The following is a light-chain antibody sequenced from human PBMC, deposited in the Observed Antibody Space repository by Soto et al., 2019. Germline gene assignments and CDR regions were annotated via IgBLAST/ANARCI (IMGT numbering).Light chain of an antibody. CDR3: SSYTSSSTLGV. Sequence: QSALTQPASVSGSPGQSITISCTGTSSDVGGYNYVSWYQQHPGKAPTLMIYDVSNRPSGVSNRFSGSKSGNTASLTISGVQAEDEADYYCSSYTSSSTLGVFGTGTKVTVL. V-gene: IGLV2-14*01. CDR2: DVS. CDR1: SSDVGGYNY. J-gene: IGLJ1*01.